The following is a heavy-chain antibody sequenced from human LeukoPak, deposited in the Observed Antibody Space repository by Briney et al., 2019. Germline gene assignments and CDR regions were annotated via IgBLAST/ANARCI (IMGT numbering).Heavy chain of an antibody. D-gene: IGHD2-2*01. CDR1: GGSFSGYY. Sequence: SETLSLTSAVYGGSFSGYYWSWIRQPPGKGLEWIGEINHSGSTNYNPSLKSRVTISVDTSKNQFSLKLSSVTAADTAVYYCAREMFIVVVPAYPNWFDPWGQGTLVAVSS. CDR2: INHSGST. CDR3: AREMFIVVVPAYPNWFDP. J-gene: IGHJ5*02. V-gene: IGHV4-34*01.